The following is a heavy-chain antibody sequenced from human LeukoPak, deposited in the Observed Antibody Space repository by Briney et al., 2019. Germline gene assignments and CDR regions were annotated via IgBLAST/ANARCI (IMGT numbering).Heavy chain of an antibody. D-gene: IGHD1-26*01. J-gene: IGHJ4*02. CDR3: AREDIVGASPFDY. V-gene: IGHV4-61*02. Sequence: PSQTLSLTCIVSGGSISSGSYYWSWIRQPAGKGLEWIGRIYTSGSTNYNPSLKSRVTISVDTSKNQFSLKLSSVTAADTAVYYCAREDIVGASPFDYWGQGTLVTVSS. CDR1: GGSISSGSYY. CDR2: IYTSGST.